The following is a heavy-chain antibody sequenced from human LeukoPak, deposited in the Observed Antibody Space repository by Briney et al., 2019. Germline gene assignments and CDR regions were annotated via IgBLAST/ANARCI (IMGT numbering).Heavy chain of an antibody. D-gene: IGHD2-15*01. CDR3: VGSLSVGSYYFDY. V-gene: IGHV3-48*03. CDR2: ISSSGSTI. CDR1: GFTFSSYG. Sequence: PGGSLRLSCAASGFTFSSYGMSWVRQAPGKGLEWVSYISSSGSTIYYADSVKGRFTISRDNAKNSLYLQMNSLRAEDTAVYYCVGSLSVGSYYFDYWGQGTLVTVSS. J-gene: IGHJ4*02.